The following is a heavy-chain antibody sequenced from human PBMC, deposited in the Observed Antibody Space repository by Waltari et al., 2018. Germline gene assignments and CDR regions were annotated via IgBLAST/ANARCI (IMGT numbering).Heavy chain of an antibody. Sequence: EVQLVGSGGGLVQPGGSLSSPCAAFGFPLSSYWMSWARQAPGKGLEWVANIKKDGSEEYYVDSVRGRFTISRDNAKNSLYLQMNSLRPEDTAVYYCARDQWFAFDIWGQGTMVTVSS. CDR3: ARDQWFAFDI. CDR2: IKKDGSEE. CDR1: GFPLSSYW. D-gene: IGHD3-22*01. V-gene: IGHV3-7*01. J-gene: IGHJ3*02.